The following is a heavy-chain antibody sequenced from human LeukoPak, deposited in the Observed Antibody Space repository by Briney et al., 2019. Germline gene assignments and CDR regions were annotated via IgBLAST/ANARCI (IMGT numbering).Heavy chain of an antibody. CDR3: AKDPMSSGYSYLLEY. D-gene: IGHD3-22*01. CDR1: GFTFSSYA. V-gene: IGHV3-23*01. J-gene: IGHJ4*02. Sequence: GGSLRLSCAASGFTFSSYAMSWVRQAPGKGLEWVSAISGSGGSTYYADSVKGRFTISRDNSKNTLYLQMNSLRAEDTAVYYCAKDPMSSGYSYLLEYWGQGTLVTVSS. CDR2: ISGSGGST.